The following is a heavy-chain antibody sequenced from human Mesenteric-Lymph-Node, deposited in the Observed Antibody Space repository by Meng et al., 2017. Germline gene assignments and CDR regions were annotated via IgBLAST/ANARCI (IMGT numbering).Heavy chain of an antibody. Sequence: LRVQGSGPGPVKPSGTLFPTCPVPGGSIRSNGYYWDWVRQPPGKGLEWIGAIYHSGSTSYNPSLQSRVTMFVDTSKNQFSLMLTSVTATDTAVYYCARRRGGSGRDCWGQGTLVTVSS. CDR2: IYHSGST. CDR1: GGSIRSNGYY. D-gene: IGHD3-10*01. J-gene: IGHJ4*02. CDR3: ARRRGGSGRDC. V-gene: IGHV4-39*01.